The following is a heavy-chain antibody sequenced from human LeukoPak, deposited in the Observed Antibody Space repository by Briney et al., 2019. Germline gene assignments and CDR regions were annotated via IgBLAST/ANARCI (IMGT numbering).Heavy chain of an antibody. CDR2: ISWNSGSI. CDR1: GFTFDDYA. J-gene: IGHJ4*02. Sequence: GGSLRLSCAASGFTFDDYAMHWVRQAPGKGLEWVSGISWNSGSIGYADSVKGRFTISRDNAKNSLHLQMNSLRAEDTALYYCAKDSGKWELQYYFDYWGQGTLVTVSS. V-gene: IGHV3-9*01. D-gene: IGHD1-26*01. CDR3: AKDSGKWELQYYFDY.